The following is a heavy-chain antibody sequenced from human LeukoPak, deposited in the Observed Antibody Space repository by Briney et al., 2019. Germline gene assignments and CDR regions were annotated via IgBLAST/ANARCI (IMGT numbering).Heavy chain of an antibody. V-gene: IGHV3-48*01. Sequence: GGSLRLSCAASGFTFSSYSMNWVRQAPGKGLEWVSYISSSSSTIYYADSVKGRFTISRDNAKNSLYLQMNSLRAEDTAVYYCARVGGKAAGEFDYWGQGTLVTVSS. J-gene: IGHJ4*02. D-gene: IGHD6-13*01. CDR2: ISSSSSTI. CDR3: ARVGGKAAGEFDY. CDR1: GFTFSSYS.